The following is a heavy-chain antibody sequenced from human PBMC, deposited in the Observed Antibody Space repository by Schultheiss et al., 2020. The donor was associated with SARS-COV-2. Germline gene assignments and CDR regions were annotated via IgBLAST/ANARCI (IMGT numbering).Heavy chain of an antibody. J-gene: IGHJ4*02. D-gene: IGHD5-18*01. CDR3: ARYVDTAMAY. CDR1: GFTFSSYG. Sequence: GGSLRLSCAASGFTFSSYGMHWVRQAPGKGLEWVAVISYDGSNKYYADSVKGRFTISRDNAKNSLYLQMNSLRAEDTAVYYCARYVDTAMAYWGQGTLVTVSS. CDR2: ISYDGSNK. V-gene: IGHV3-33*05.